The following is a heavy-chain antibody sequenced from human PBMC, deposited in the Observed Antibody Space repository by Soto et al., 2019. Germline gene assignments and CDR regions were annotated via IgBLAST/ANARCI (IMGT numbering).Heavy chain of an antibody. CDR2: INAGNGNT. D-gene: IGHD2-15*01. CDR1: GYTFTSYA. Sequence: ASVKVSCKASGYTFTSYAMNWVRQAPGQRLEWMGWINAGNGNTKYSQKFQGRVTITRDTSASTAYMELNSLRAEDTAVYYCARDLGGWPDYWGQGTRVTVAS. CDR3: ARDLGGWPDY. V-gene: IGHV1-3*01. J-gene: IGHJ4*02.